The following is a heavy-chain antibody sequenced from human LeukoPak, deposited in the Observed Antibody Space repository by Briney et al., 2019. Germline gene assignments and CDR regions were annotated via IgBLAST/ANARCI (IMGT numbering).Heavy chain of an antibody. V-gene: IGHV6-1*01. J-gene: IGHJ4*02. Sequence: SQTLSLTCGISGDSVSSNSAAWTWIRQSPSRGLEWLGRTYFRSKWYHDYSGSVKSRITISPDTSKNQFSLQLNSVTPGDTAVYYCARMAYSGYDAPFDYWGQGTLVTVSS. CDR1: GDSVSSNSAA. CDR2: TYFRSKWYH. CDR3: ARMAYSGYDAPFDY. D-gene: IGHD5-12*01.